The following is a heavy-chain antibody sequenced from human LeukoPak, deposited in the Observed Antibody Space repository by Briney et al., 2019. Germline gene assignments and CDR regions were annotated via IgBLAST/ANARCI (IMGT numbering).Heavy chain of an antibody. CDR1: GYTLTGYY. CDR3: ARDGASGYLADY. Sequence: ASVKVSCKASGYTLTGYYMHGVRQAPGQGLEWMGWINPNSGGTNYAQKLQGRVTRTRDTSISTAYMELSRLGSDDTAVYYCARDGASGYLADYWGQGTLVTVSS. D-gene: IGHD3-3*01. J-gene: IGHJ4*02. CDR2: INPNSGGT. V-gene: IGHV1-2*02.